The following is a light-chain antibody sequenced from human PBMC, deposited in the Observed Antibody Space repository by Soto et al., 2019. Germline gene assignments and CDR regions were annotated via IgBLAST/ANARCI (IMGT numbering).Light chain of an antibody. J-gene: IGKJ4*01. V-gene: IGKV1-6*01. CDR1: QGIGND. CDR2: AAS. Sequence: AIQMTQSPSSLSASVGDRVTITCRASQGIGNDLGWYQQKPGKAPNLLIYAASSLQSGVPSRFSGSGSGTDFTLIISSLQPEDFATYYCLQDYNYPHTFGGGTKVEIK. CDR3: LQDYNYPHT.